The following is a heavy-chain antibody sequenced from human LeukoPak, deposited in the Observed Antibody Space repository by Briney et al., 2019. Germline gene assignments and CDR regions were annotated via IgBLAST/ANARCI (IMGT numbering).Heavy chain of an antibody. CDR2: IYYSGST. V-gene: IGHV4-39*07. CDR1: GGSISSSSYY. J-gene: IGHJ6*03. Sequence: SETLSLTCTVSGGSISSSSYYWGWIRQPPGKGLEWIGSIYYSGSTYYNPSLKSRVTISVDTSKNQFSLKLSSVTAADTAVYYCARGFGDEYTATYYYYYMDVWGKGTTVTVSS. D-gene: IGHD3-10*01. CDR3: ARGFGDEYTATYYYYYMDV.